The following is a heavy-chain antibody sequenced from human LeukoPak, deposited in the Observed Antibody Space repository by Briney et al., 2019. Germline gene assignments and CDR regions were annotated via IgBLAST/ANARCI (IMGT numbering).Heavy chain of an antibody. V-gene: IGHV1-2*02. CDR2: INPNSGGT. Sequence: GASVKVSCKASGYTFTGYYMHWVRQAPGQGLEWMGWINPNSGGTNYAQKFQGRVTMTRDTSISTAYMELSRLRSDDTAVYYCARTAGWRTLAVAGIFFDYWGQGTLVTVSS. CDR3: ARTAGWRTLAVAGIFFDY. J-gene: IGHJ4*02. CDR1: GYTFTGYY. D-gene: IGHD6-19*01.